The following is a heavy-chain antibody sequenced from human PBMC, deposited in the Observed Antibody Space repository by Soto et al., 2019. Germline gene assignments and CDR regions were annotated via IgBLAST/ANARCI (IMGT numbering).Heavy chain of an antibody. CDR1: GFTFSSYA. CDR3: AKIRVWFGELDAFDI. V-gene: IGHV3-23*01. D-gene: IGHD3-10*01. J-gene: IGHJ3*02. Sequence: GGSLRLSCAASGFTFSSYAMSWFRQAPGKGLEWVSAISGSGGSTYYADSVKGRFTISRDNSKNTLYLQMNSLRAEDTAVYYCAKIRVWFGELDAFDIWGQGTMVTVSS. CDR2: ISGSGGST.